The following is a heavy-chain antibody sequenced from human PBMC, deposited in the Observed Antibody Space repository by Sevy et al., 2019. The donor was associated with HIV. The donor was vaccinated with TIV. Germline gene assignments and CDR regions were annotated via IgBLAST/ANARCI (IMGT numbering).Heavy chain of an antibody. V-gene: IGHV3-30-3*01. J-gene: IGHJ5*02. CDR3: ARDGGYDSSGYYEGGWFDP. CDR2: ISYDGSNK. CDR1: GFTFSSYA. Sequence: GGSLRLSCAASGFTFSSYAMHWVRQAPDKGLEWVAVISYDGSNKYYADSVKGRFTISRDNSKNTLYLQMNSLRAEDTAVYYCARDGGYDSSGYYEGGWFDPWGQGTLVTVSS. D-gene: IGHD3-22*01.